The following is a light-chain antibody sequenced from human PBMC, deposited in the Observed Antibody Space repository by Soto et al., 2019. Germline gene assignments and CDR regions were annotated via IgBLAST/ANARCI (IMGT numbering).Light chain of an antibody. CDR2: DAS. J-gene: IGKJ2*01. V-gene: IGKV3-11*01. Sequence: EIVLTQSPATQSLSPGERATLSCRASQSVSSYLAWYQQKPGQAPRLLIYDASKRATTIPVRFSGSGSGTDFSLTISSLDPEDFAVYYCQQRSNWPMYTFGQGTKLEIK. CDR3: QQRSNWPMYT. CDR1: QSVSSY.